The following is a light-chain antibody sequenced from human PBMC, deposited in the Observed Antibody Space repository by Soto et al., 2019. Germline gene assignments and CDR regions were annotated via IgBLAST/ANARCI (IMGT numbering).Light chain of an antibody. CDR3: QQYNNWPWT. V-gene: IGKV3-15*01. CDR1: QSVSSN. J-gene: IGKJ1*01. Sequence: ETVLTQSPATLSVSPGERATLSCRASQSVSSNLAWYQQKPGQAPRLLIYGASTRATGIPARFSGRGSGTEFTLTISSLQSEDFAVYYCQQYNNWPWTFGQGTKVDI. CDR2: GAS.